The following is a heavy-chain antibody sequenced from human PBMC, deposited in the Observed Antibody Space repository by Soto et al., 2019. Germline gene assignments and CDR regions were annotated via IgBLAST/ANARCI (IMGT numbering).Heavy chain of an antibody. CDR2: IYYSGST. J-gene: IGHJ4*02. CDR1: GGSISSGGYY. V-gene: IGHV4-31*03. D-gene: IGHD5-18*01. CDR3: AMSGYSYGPNPLLY. Sequence: QVQLQASGPGLVKPSQTLSLTCTVSGGSISSGGYYLSWIRQHPGKGLEWIGYIYYSGSTYYNPSLKSRVTISVDTSKNQFSLKLSSVTAADTAVYYCAMSGYSYGPNPLLYWGQGTLVTVSS.